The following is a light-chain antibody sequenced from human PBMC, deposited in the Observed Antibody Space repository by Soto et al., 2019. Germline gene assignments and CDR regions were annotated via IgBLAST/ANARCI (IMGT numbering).Light chain of an antibody. Sequence: EIVLTQSPGTLSLSLGERATISCRASQSVSNNFLAWYQQKPGQAPRLLIYGASSRAAGIPDRFSGSGSGTDFTLTISSLQSEDFAVYYCQQYNNWPLTFGGGTKVDIK. CDR3: QQYNNWPLT. V-gene: IGKV3-20*01. J-gene: IGKJ4*01. CDR2: GAS. CDR1: QSVSNNF.